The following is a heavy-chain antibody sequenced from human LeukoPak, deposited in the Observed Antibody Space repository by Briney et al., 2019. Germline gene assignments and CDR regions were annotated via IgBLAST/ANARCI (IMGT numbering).Heavy chain of an antibody. V-gene: IGHV3-13*05. CDR3: VREGYTSGRAPAFNI. J-gene: IGHJ3*02. Sequence: ISTAREPHYLDSVRGRFTISRENARSSLYLQMNSLTAGDTAMYYCVREGYTSGRAPAFNIWGQGTTVTVSS. CDR2: ISTAREP. D-gene: IGHD6-19*01.